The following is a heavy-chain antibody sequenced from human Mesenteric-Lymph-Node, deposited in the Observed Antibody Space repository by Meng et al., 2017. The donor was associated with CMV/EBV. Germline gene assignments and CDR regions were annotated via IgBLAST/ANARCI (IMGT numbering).Heavy chain of an antibody. CDR2: INPSGGST. V-gene: IGHV1-46*01. Sequence: ASVKVSCKASGYTFTSYDINWVRQATGQGLEWMGIINPSGGSTSYAQKFQGRVTMTRDTSTSTVYMELSSLRSEDTAVYYCVFEPLLLLAAEDAFDIWGQGTMVTVSS. D-gene: IGHD2-15*01. CDR1: GYTFTSYD. J-gene: IGHJ3*02. CDR3: VFEPLLLLAAEDAFDI.